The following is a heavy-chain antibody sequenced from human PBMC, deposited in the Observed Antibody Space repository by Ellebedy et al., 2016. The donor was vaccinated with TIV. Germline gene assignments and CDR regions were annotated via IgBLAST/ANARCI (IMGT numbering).Heavy chain of an antibody. Sequence: PGGSLRLSCAVSGFTFSSNAMSRVRQAPGKGLEWVSAISGSGAATSYADSVKGRFTIARDNSRTTLYLQMNSLRAEDTAVYYCVKHIIESWGQGTLVTVSS. CDR1: GFTFSSNA. V-gene: IGHV3-23*01. CDR2: ISGSGAAT. J-gene: IGHJ4*02. CDR3: VKHIIES.